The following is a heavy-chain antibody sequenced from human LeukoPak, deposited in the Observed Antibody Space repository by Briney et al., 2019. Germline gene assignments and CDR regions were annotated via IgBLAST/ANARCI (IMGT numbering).Heavy chain of an antibody. CDR2: ISYDRSNK. CDR1: GFTFCSYA. D-gene: IGHD4-11*01. Sequence: GGSLRLSCAASGFTFCSYAMHWVRQAPGKGLEGGAVISYDRSNKYYAHSVKGRFTISRDNSKNTLYLQMNSLRAEDTAVYYCAREGLTTVTYFFGYYMDVWGKGTTVTISS. V-gene: IGHV3-30*04. J-gene: IGHJ6*03. CDR3: AREGLTTVTYFFGYYMDV.